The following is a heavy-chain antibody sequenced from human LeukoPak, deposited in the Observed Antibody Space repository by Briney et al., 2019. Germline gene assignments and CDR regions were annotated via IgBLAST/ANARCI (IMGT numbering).Heavy chain of an antibody. J-gene: IGHJ4*02. Sequence: SETLSFTATVSGGSISNYNWNWIGPPPGKGLGWIGIIYYTGGTNYNPSLKSRVTMSVDTSKNQFSLNLKSVTPEDTAVYYCARNLIPEQLVLNFWGQGTLVTVSS. CDR3: ARNLIPEQLVLNF. V-gene: IGHV4-59*01. CDR1: GGSISNYN. D-gene: IGHD6-13*01. CDR2: IYYTGGT.